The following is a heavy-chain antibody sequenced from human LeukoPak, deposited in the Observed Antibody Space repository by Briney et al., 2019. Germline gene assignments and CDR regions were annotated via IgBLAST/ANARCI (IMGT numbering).Heavy chain of an antibody. V-gene: IGHV3-23*01. J-gene: IGHJ4*02. CDR2: IGGSGGAI. D-gene: IGHD3-10*01. Sequence: PGGSLRLSCGASGFTFSRYAMSWVRQAPGKGLQWVSEIGGSGGAIYYADSVKGRFTISRDNSKSTLYIQMNSLRAEDTAVYYCARAKPKNMVRGLIMRRESRYYFDYWGQGTLVTVSS. CDR1: GFTFSRYA. CDR3: ARAKPKNMVRGLIMRRESRYYFDY.